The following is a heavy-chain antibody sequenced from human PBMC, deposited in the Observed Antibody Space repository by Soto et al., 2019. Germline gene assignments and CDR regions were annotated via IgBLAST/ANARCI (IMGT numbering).Heavy chain of an antibody. V-gene: IGHV4-39*01. CDR2: IYYSGST. D-gene: IGHD3-16*01. CDR1: GGSISSSSYY. CDR3: TRHQLGGGAFDI. J-gene: IGHJ3*02. Sequence: SETLSLTCTVSGGSISSSSYYWGWIRQPPGKGLEWIGSIYYSGSTYYNPSLKSRVTISVDTSKNQFSLKLSSVTAADTAVYYCTRHQLGGGAFDIWGQGTMVTVSS.